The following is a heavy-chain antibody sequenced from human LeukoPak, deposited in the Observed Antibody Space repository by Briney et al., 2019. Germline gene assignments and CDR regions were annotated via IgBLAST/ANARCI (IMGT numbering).Heavy chain of an antibody. CDR1: GGSFSGYY. D-gene: IGHD2-15*01. V-gene: IGHV4-34*01. Sequence: SETLSLTCAVYGGSFSGYYWSWIRQPPGKGLEWIGEINHSGSTNYNPSLKSRVTISVDTSKNQFSLKLSSVTAADTAVYYCARGKVVVAATLKWFDPWGQGTLDTVSS. CDR3: ARGKVVVAATLKWFDP. J-gene: IGHJ5*02. CDR2: INHSGST.